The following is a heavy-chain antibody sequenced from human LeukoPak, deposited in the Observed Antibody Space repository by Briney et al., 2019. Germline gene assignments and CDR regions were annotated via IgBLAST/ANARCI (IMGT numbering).Heavy chain of an antibody. CDR1: GIDFADYA. V-gene: IGHV3-43*02. J-gene: IGHJ4*02. CDR3: AKESGKFDY. Sequence: GGSLRLSCVVSGIDFADYAVHWVRQPPAKGLEWVSLISADGGSTFSADSVKGRFSISRDNSKNSLYLQMNSLRSEDTAMYYCAKESGKFDYWGQGTLVAVSS. CDR2: ISADGGST.